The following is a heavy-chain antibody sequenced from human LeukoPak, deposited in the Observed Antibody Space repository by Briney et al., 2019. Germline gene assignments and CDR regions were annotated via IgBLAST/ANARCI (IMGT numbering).Heavy chain of an antibody. J-gene: IGHJ3*01. Sequence: PSETLSLTCSVSGGSINSFYWSWIRLPPGKGLEWLGDIYYSGSTNYNPSLKSRVTISVDPSKNQLYLNLRSVTAADTAVYYCARLFNYYGSGSLYSDLDVWGQGTMVTVSS. CDR2: IYYSGST. CDR3: ARLFNYYGSGSLYSDLDV. V-gene: IGHV4-59*08. D-gene: IGHD3-10*01. CDR1: GGSINSFY.